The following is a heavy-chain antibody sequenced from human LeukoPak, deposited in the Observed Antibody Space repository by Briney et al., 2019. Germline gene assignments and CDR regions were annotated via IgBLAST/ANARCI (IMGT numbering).Heavy chain of an antibody. J-gene: IGHJ4*02. CDR3: ARVFLSDSSSCFDY. V-gene: IGHV3-69-1*01. CDR2: ISSSSYI. D-gene: IGHD6-13*01. Sequence: GGSLRLSCAASEFTVSSNYMYWVRQAPGKGLEWVSSISSSSYIYYADSVKGRFTISRDNAKNSLYLQMNSLRAEDTAVYYCARVFLSDSSSCFDYWGQGTLVTVSS. CDR1: EFTVSSNY.